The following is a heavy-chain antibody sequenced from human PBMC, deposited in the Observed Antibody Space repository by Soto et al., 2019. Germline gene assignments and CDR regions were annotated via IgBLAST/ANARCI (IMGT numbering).Heavy chain of an antibody. J-gene: IGHJ6*02. CDR2: INHSGST. CDR1: GGSVSGYY. CDR3: ARVTGRYYYDMDV. Sequence: SETLSLTCAVYGGSVSGYYWSWIRQPPGKGLEWIGEINHSGSTNYNPSLKSRVTISVDTSKNQFSLKLSSVTAADTAVYYCARVTGRYYYDMDVWGQGTTVTVSS. V-gene: IGHV4-34*01.